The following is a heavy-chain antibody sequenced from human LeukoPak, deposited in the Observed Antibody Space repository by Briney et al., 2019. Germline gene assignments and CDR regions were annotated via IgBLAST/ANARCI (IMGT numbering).Heavy chain of an antibody. D-gene: IGHD4-17*01. V-gene: IGHV3-23*01. CDR3: AKGTADYGDYSDSDYFDY. Sequence: SGGSLRLSCAASGFTFSSYAMSWVRQAPGKGLEWVSAISGSGGSTYYADSVKGRFTISRDNSKNTLYLQMNSLRAEDTAVYFCAKGTADYGDYSDSDYFDYWGQGILVTVSS. CDR1: GFTFSSYA. CDR2: ISGSGGST. J-gene: IGHJ4*02.